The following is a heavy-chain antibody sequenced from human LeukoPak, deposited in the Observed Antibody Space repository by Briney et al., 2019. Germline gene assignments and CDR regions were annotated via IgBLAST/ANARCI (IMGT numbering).Heavy chain of an antibody. CDR1: GGSFSGYY. CDR2: INHSGST. V-gene: IGHV4-34*01. J-gene: IGHJ6*03. Sequence: PSETLSLTCAVYGGSFSGYYWSWIRQPPGKGLEWIGEINHSGSTNYNPSLKSRVTISVDTSKNQFSLKLSSVTAADTAVYYCARRRSGYYYYYMDVWGKGTTVTVSS. CDR3: ARRRSGYYYYYMDV.